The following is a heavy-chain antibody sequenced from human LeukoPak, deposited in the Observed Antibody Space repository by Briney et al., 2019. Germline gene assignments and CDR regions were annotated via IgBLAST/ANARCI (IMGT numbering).Heavy chain of an antibody. CDR2: IYHSGST. CDR3: ARDLGWFDP. CDR1: GGSISSGGYY. Sequence: TSETLSLTSTVSGGSISSGGYYWSWIRQPPGKGLEWIGYIYHSGSTYYNPSLKSRVTISVDTSKNQFSLKLSSVTAADTAVYYCARDLGWFDPWGQGTLVTVSS. J-gene: IGHJ5*02. V-gene: IGHV4-30-2*01.